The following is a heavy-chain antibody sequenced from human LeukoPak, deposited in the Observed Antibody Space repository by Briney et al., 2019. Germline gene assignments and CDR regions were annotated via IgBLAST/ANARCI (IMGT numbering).Heavy chain of an antibody. Sequence: PGGSLRLSCAASGFTFSSYATSWVRQAPGKGLEWVSAISGSGGSTYYADSVKGRFTISRDNSKNTLYLQMNSLRAEDTAVYYCAKDDDFWSGYSDYWGQGTLVTVSS. V-gene: IGHV3-23*01. D-gene: IGHD3-3*01. CDR3: AKDDDFWSGYSDY. CDR2: ISGSGGST. CDR1: GFTFSSYA. J-gene: IGHJ4*02.